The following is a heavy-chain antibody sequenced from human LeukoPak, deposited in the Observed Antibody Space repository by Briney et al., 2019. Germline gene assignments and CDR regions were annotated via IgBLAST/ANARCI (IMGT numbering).Heavy chain of an antibody. D-gene: IGHD2-2*01. CDR2: INHSGST. V-gene: IGHV4-34*01. Sequence: PSETLSLTCAVYGGSFSGYYWSWIRQPPGKGLEWIGEINHSGSTNYNPSLKSRVTISVDTSKNQFSLKLSSVTAADTAVYYCASGATAVVPAAIWEPSINWFDPWGQGTLVTVSS. J-gene: IGHJ5*02. CDR3: ASGATAVVPAAIWEPSINWFDP. CDR1: GGSFSGYY.